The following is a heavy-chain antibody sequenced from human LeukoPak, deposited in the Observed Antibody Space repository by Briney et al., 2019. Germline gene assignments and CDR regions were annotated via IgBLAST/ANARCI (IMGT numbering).Heavy chain of an antibody. V-gene: IGHV3-21*06. CDR1: GFTFSTYT. Sequence: PGGSLRLSCAASGFTFSTYTMTWVRQAPGKGLEWVSSIDSSSSHIYYADSVKGRFTISRDNAKNSLYLQMNGLRAEDTAVYYCARDGELDLQLVLFDYWGQGTLVTVSS. CDR3: ARDGELDLQLVLFDY. CDR2: IDSSSSHI. D-gene: IGHD6-13*01. J-gene: IGHJ4*02.